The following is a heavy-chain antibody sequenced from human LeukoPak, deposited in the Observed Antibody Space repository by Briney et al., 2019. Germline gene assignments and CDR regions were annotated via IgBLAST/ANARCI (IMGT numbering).Heavy chain of an antibody. CDR1: GFTFSSYS. CDR2: ISSSSSSTI. V-gene: IGHV3-48*02. J-gene: IGHJ4*02. CDR3: ARDPGSYEVGEDY. D-gene: IGHD1-26*01. Sequence: TGGSLRLSCAASGFTFSSYSMNWVRQAPGKGLEWVSYISSSSSSTIYYADSVKGRFTISRDNAKNSLYLQMNSLRDEDTAVYYCARDPGSYEVGEDYWGQGTLVTVSS.